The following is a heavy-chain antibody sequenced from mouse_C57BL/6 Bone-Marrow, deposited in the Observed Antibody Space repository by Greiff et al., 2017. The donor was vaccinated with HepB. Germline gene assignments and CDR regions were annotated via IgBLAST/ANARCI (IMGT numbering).Heavy chain of an antibody. Sequence: EVKVVESGPELVRPGASVKMSCKASGYTFTDYNMHWVKQSHGKSLEWIGYINPNNGGTSYNQKFKGKATLTVNKSSSTAYMELRSLTSEDSAVYYCARLGGKGYWGQGTTLTVSS. CDR3: ARLGGKGY. J-gene: IGHJ2*01. CDR1: GYTFTDYN. V-gene: IGHV1-22*01. D-gene: IGHD1-3*01. CDR2: INPNNGGT.